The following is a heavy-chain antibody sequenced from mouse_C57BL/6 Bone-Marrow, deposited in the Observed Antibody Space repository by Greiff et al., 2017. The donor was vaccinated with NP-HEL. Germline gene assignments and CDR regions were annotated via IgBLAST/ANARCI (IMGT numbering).Heavy chain of an antibody. CDR1: GYTFTGYW. D-gene: IGHD1-1*01. Sequence: QVQLQQSGAELMKPGASVKLSCKATGYTFTGYWIEWVKQRPGHGLEWIGEILPGSGSTNYNEKFKGKATFTADTSSNTAYMQLSSLTTEDSAIYYCARGFSHYYGSNDWYFAVWGTGTPVTVSS. CDR3: ARGFSHYYGSNDWYFAV. CDR2: ILPGSGST. J-gene: IGHJ1*03. V-gene: IGHV1-9*01.